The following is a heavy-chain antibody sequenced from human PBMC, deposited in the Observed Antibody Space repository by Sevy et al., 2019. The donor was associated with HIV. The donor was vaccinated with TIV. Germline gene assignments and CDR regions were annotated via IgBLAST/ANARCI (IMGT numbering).Heavy chain of an antibody. CDR2: INYSGST. D-gene: IGHD5-18*01. CDR1: GGSISSNSFY. J-gene: IGHJ4*02. CDR3: ASSYGYDSARYFDY. V-gene: IGHV4-39*01. Sequence: SETLTLTCTVSGGSISSNSFYWGWIRQPPGKGLEWIGSINYSGSTYYNPSLKSRVTISVDTSKNQFSLKLSSVTAADTAVYYCASSYGYDSARYFDYWGQGTLVTVSS.